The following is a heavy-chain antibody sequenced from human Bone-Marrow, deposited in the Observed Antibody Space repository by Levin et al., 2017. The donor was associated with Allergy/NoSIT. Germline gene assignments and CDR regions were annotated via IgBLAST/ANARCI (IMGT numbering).Heavy chain of an antibody. Sequence: ASVKVSCKASGYTFTGYYMHWVRQAPGQGLEWMGWINPNSGGTNYAQKFQGRVTMTRDTSISTAYMELSRLRSDDTAVYYCARVKIVVVPAASDFDYWGQGTLVTVSS. V-gene: IGHV1-2*02. J-gene: IGHJ4*02. CDR3: ARVKIVVVPAASDFDY. D-gene: IGHD2-2*01. CDR2: INPNSGGT. CDR1: GYTFTGYY.